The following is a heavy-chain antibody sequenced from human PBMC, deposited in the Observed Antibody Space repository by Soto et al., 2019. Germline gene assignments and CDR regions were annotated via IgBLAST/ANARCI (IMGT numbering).Heavy chain of an antibody. CDR3: ARYNYDTAISN. V-gene: IGHV4-59*01. J-gene: IGHJ4*02. Sequence: QVQLQESGPGLVKPSETLSLTCTVAGGSISSYYWSWIRQPPGKGLECIGYIDYSGSTNYNPSLKSRVTLSVDTSKNQFSLKLSSVTAADTAVYYCARYNYDTAISNWGQGTLVTVSS. CDR2: IDYSGST. CDR1: GGSISSYY. D-gene: IGHD5-18*01.